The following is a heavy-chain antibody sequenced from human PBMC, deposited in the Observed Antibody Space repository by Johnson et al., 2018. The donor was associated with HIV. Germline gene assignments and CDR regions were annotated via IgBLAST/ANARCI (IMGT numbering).Heavy chain of an antibody. V-gene: IGHV3-74*01. CDR2: INGDGSNT. D-gene: IGHD2-21*01. CDR3: ARGGGCGGDCYSGFDAFEI. Sequence: EVLLLESGGGLVQPGGSLRLSCAASGFTFSSHWIHWVRQVPGKGLVWVSHINGDGSNTNYANSVKGRFIISRDNSKNTLYLQMNSLTTEDTAAYYCARGGGCGGDCYSGFDAFEIWGQGTMVTVS. CDR1: GFTFSSHW. J-gene: IGHJ3*02.